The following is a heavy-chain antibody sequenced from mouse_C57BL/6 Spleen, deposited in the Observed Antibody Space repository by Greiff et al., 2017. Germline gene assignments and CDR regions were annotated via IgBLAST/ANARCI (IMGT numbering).Heavy chain of an antibody. CDR1: GFNIKDYY. Sequence: EVQLQQSGAELVRPGASVKLSCTASGFNIKDYYMHWVKQRPEQGLEWIGRIDPEDGDTEYAPKFQGKATMTADTSSNTAYLQLSSLTSADTAVYYCTTDGSSSWYFDVWGTGTTVTVSS. D-gene: IGHD1-1*01. CDR2: IDPEDGDT. CDR3: TTDGSSSWYFDV. V-gene: IGHV14-1*01. J-gene: IGHJ1*03.